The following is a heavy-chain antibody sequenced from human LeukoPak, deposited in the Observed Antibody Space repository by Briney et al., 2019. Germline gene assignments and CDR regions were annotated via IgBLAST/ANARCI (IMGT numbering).Heavy chain of an antibody. J-gene: IGHJ5*02. CDR2: FYYTGST. V-gene: IGHV4-59*08. CDR1: GGSITSYY. D-gene: IGHD5-18*01. Sequence: PSETLSLTCTVSGGSITSYYWSWIRQPPGKGLEWIGHFYYTGSTNYNPSLKSRVTISVDTSKNQFSLKLSSVTAADTAVYYCARQTLTVDTAMDFDPWGQGTLVTVSS. CDR3: ARQTLTVDTAMDFDP.